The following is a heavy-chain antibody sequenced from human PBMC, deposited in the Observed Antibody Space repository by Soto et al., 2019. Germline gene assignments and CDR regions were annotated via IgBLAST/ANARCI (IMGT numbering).Heavy chain of an antibody. CDR1: GYTFTGYY. CDR2: INPNSGGT. CDR3: AREDFSGPHYYGMDV. J-gene: IGHJ6*02. V-gene: IGHV1-2*04. D-gene: IGHD3-10*01. Sequence: GASVKVSCKASGYTFTGYYMHWVRQAPGQGLEWMGWINPNSGGTNYAQKFQGWVTMTRDTSISTAYMELSRLRSDDTAVYYCAREDFSGPHYYGMDVWGQGTTVTVSS.